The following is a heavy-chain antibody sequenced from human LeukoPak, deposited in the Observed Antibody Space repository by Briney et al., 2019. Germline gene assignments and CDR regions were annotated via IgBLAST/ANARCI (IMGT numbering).Heavy chain of an antibody. V-gene: IGHV1-18*01. CDR1: GYTFTSYG. D-gene: IGHD3-10*01. Sequence: GASVNVSCKASGYTFTSYGIRWVRQAPGHRLEGMGWISAYNGNTNYAQKLQGRVTITTDTSTSTPYMELRSLTYDDTAVYYCARVGVGYGSGSYYDPLDYWGQGTLVTVSS. CDR3: ARVGVGYGSGSYYDPLDY. J-gene: IGHJ4*02. CDR2: ISAYNGNT.